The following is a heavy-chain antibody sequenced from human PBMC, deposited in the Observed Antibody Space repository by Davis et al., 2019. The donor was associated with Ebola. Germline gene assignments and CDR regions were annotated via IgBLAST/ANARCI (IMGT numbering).Heavy chain of an antibody. CDR3: VGSGWYDLTGY. D-gene: IGHD6-19*01. J-gene: IGHJ4*02. CDR2: IYYSGST. V-gene: IGHV4-61*01. Sequence: SETLSLTCTVSGGSVSSGYYYWSWVRQPPGKGREWIGYIYYSGSTKNNPSLKSRVTISVDTSKNQFSLKLSSVTTADTAVYYCVGSGWYDLTGYWGQGTLVTVSS. CDR1: GGSVSSGYYY.